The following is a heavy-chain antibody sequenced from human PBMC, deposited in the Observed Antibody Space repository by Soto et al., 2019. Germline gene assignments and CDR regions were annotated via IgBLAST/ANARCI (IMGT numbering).Heavy chain of an antibody. V-gene: IGHV4-34*01. CDR2: INHSGST. CDR3: ARAPAYYYGSGEDYYGMDV. J-gene: IGHJ6*02. CDR1: GGSFSGYY. D-gene: IGHD3-10*01. Sequence: SETLSLTCAVYGGSFSGYYWSWIRQPPGKGLEWIGEINHSGSTNYNPSLKSRVTISVDRSKNQFSLKLSSVTAADTAVYYCARAPAYYYGSGEDYYGMDVWGQGTTVTVSS.